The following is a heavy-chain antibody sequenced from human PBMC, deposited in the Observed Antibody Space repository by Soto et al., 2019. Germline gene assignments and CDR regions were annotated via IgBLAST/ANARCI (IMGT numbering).Heavy chain of an antibody. CDR1: VYTFTSYG. CDR3: ARQFYFGSGSYYNRPFDF. CDR2: ISAYNGNT. Sequence: SVKVSCKASVYTFTSYGISLLRQAPGQGLEWMGWISAYNGNTNYAQKLQGRVTMTTDTSTSTAYMELRSLRSDDTAVYYFARQFYFGSGSYYNRPFDFWGQGTLVTVSS. V-gene: IGHV1-18*01. D-gene: IGHD3-10*01. J-gene: IGHJ4*02.